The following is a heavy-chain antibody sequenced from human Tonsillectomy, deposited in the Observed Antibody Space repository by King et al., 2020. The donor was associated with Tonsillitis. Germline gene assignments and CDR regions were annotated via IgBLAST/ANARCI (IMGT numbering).Heavy chain of an antibody. CDR2: INPNSGGT. CDR1: GYTFTVYY. V-gene: IGHV1-2*02. Sequence: QLVQSGAEVKKPGASVKVSCKASGYTFTVYYMHWVRQAPGQGLEWMGWINPNSGGTNYAQKFQGRVTMTRDTSISTAYMELSRLRSDDTAVYYCATYYYDSSGYYYATPFDYWGQGTLVTVSS. J-gene: IGHJ4*02. D-gene: IGHD3-22*01. CDR3: ATYYYDSSGYYYATPFDY.